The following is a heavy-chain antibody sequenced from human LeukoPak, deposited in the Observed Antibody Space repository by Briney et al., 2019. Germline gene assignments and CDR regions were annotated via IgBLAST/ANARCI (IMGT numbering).Heavy chain of an antibody. V-gene: IGHV7-4-1*02. CDR1: RYTFTSYA. CDR2: INTNTGNP. Sequence: ASVKVSRKAYRYTFTSYAMNWVRQAPGQGLEWMGWINTNTGNPTYAQGFTGRFVFSLDTSVSTAYLQISSLKAEDTAVYYCARDQDWVTDYWGQGTLVTVSS. J-gene: IGHJ4*02. D-gene: IGHD3-9*01. CDR3: ARDQDWVTDY.